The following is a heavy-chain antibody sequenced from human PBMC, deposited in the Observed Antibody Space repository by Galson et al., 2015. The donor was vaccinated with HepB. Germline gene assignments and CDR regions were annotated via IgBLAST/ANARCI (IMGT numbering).Heavy chain of an antibody. CDR2: ISSSSSYI. CDR3: ARDLTVVTEGYFQH. J-gene: IGHJ1*01. V-gene: IGHV3-21*01. D-gene: IGHD4-23*01. Sequence: SLRLSCAASGFTFSSYSMNWVRQAPGKGLEWVSSISSSSSYIYYADSVKGRFTISRDNAKNSLYLQMNSLRAEDTAVYYCARDLTVVTEGYFQHWGQGTLVTVSS. CDR1: GFTFSSYS.